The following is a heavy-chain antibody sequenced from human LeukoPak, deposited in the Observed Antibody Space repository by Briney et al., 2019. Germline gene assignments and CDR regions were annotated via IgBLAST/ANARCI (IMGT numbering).Heavy chain of an antibody. CDR1: GFTFSSYS. CDR3: ALRCTSCYNANGMDV. CDR2: ISSSSSYI. D-gene: IGHD2-2*02. V-gene: IGHV3-21*04. Sequence: GGSLRLSCAASGFTFSSYSMNWVRQAPGKGLEWVSSISSSSSYIYYADSVKGRFTISRDNAKNSLYLQMNSLRAEDTAVYYCALRCTSCYNANGMDVWGQGTTVTVSS. J-gene: IGHJ6*02.